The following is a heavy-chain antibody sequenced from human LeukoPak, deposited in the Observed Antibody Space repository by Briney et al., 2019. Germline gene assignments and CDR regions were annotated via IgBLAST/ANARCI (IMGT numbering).Heavy chain of an antibody. D-gene: IGHD6-19*01. J-gene: IGHJ2*01. CDR2: INVNNGDT. Sequence: GASVKVSCKASGYTFTGYYMHWVRQAPGQGLEWMGWINVNNGDTRYAQKFQGRVTVTRDTSISTAYMEVSRLRSDDTAVYYCARGGTVAGHWYFDLWGRGTQVAVSS. CDR1: GYTFTGYY. CDR3: ARGGTVAGHWYFDL. V-gene: IGHV1-2*02.